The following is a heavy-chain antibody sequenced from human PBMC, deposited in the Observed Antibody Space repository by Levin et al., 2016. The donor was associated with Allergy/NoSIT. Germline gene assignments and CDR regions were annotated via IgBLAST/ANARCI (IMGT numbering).Heavy chain of an antibody. CDR3: AAGPYSSSWYEDSYYYYGMDV. CDR2: IVVGTGNT. Sequence: WVRQAPGQRLEWMGWIVVGTGNTNYAQKFHERVTITRDMYTSTAFMELSSLRTDDTAVYYCAAGPYSSSWYEDSYYYYGMDVWGQGTTVTVSS. V-gene: IGHV1-58*01. J-gene: IGHJ6*02. D-gene: IGHD6-13*01.